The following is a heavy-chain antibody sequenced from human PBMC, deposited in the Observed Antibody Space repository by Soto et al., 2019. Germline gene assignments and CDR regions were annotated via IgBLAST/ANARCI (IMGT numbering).Heavy chain of an antibody. Sequence: EVQLVESGGGLVQPGGSLRLSCAASGFTFSNYWMHWVRQAPGKGPVWVSRINTDGSTTNYADSVKGRFTISRDNAKNTLYLQPNSLGAEDTAVYYCARDLGGYARHWGQGTRVTVSS. CDR3: ARDLGGYARH. J-gene: IGHJ4*02. V-gene: IGHV3-74*01. CDR2: INTDGSTT. CDR1: GFTFSNYW. D-gene: IGHD3-16*01.